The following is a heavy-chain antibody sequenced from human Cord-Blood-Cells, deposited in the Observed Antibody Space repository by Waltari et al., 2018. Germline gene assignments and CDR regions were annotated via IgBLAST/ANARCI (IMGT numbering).Heavy chain of an antibody. J-gene: IGHJ4*02. CDR1: GFTFSSYA. D-gene: IGHD6-6*01. CDR3: ARGSIAARLDY. Sequence: QLQLVESGGGVVQPGRSLRLSCAASGFTFSSYAMHWVRQAPGKGLEWVAVISYDGSNKYYADSVKGRFTISRDNSKNTLYLQMNSLRAEDTAVYYCARGSIAARLDYWGQGTLVTVSS. V-gene: IGHV3-30-3*01. CDR2: ISYDGSNK.